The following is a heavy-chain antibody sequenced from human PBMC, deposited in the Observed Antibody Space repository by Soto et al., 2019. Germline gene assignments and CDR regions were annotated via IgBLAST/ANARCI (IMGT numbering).Heavy chain of an antibody. V-gene: IGHV1-69*13. Sequence: SVKFSCKASGGTFSSYAISWVRQAPGQGLEWMGGIIPIFGTANYAQKFQGRVTITADESTSTAYMELSSLRSEDTAVYYCARAIRFRFWSGYYSYGMDVWGQGTTVTV. CDR1: GGTFSSYA. CDR2: IIPIFGTA. D-gene: IGHD3-3*01. CDR3: ARAIRFRFWSGYYSYGMDV. J-gene: IGHJ6*02.